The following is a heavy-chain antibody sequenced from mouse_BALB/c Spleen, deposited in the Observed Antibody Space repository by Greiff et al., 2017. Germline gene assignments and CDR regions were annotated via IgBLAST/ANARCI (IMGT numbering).Heavy chain of an antibody. CDR1: GFNIKDTY. CDR2: IDPANGNT. Sequence: EVKLQESGAELVKPGASVKLSCTASGFNIKDTYMHWVKQRPEQGLEWIGRIDPANGNTKYDPKFQGKATITADTSSNTAYLQLSSLTSEDTAVYYCARSGGNGDFDYWGQGTTLTVSS. D-gene: IGHD2-1*01. J-gene: IGHJ2*01. V-gene: IGHV14-3*02. CDR3: ARSGGNGDFDY.